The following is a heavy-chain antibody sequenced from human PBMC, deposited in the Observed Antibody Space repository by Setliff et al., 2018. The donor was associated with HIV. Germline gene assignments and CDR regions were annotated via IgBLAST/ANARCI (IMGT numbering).Heavy chain of an antibody. J-gene: IGHJ3*02. D-gene: IGHD3-3*01. V-gene: IGHV4-59*01. CDR2: IDYSGST. Sequence: LSLTCTVSGGSIGTYYWSWIRQPPGKGLEWIGYIDYSGSTNYNPSLKSRVTISVDTSKNQFSLKLSSVTAADTAGEDCSRDRKSLGYNFWSGFRPDAAFDIWGQGTMVTVSS. CDR1: GGSIGTYY. CDR3: SRDRKSLGYNFWSGFRPDAAFDI.